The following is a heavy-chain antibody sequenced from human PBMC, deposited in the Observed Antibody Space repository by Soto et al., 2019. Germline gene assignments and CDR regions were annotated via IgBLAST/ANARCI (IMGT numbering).Heavy chain of an antibody. CDR1: GFTFSNAW. CDR2: IKSKTDGGTT. CDR3: TTVATEYYYDCSGYYRPGYYFDY. Sequence: GSLRLSCAASGFTFSNAWMNWVRQAPGKGLEWVGRIKSKTDGGTTDYAAPVKGRFTISRDDSKNTLYLQMNSLKTEDTAVYYCTTVATEYYYDCSGYYRPGYYFDYRGQRTLVTGSS. D-gene: IGHD3-22*01. V-gene: IGHV3-15*07. J-gene: IGHJ4*02.